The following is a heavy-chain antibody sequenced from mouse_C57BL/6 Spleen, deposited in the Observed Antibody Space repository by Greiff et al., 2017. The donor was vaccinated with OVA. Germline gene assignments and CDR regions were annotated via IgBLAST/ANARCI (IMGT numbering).Heavy chain of an antibody. CDR1: GYTFTSYW. CDR3: ARPDSSGTGLFAY. CDR2: IDPSDSYT. V-gene: IGHV1-69*01. Sequence: QVQLQQPGAELVMPGASVKLSCKASGYTFTSYWMHWVKQRPGQGLEWIGEIDPSDSYTNYNQKFKGKSTLTVDKSSSTAYMQLSSLTSEDSAVYYCARPDSSGTGLFAYWGQGTLVTVSA. J-gene: IGHJ3*01. D-gene: IGHD3-2*02.